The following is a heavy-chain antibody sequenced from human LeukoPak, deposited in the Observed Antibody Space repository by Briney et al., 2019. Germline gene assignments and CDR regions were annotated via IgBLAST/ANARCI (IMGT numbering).Heavy chain of an antibody. CDR3: AKDPRSGFADGDAFEI. CDR2: ISGSGGST. D-gene: IGHD3-10*01. V-gene: IGHV3-23*01. Sequence: GGSLSLSCAASGFTFSSYAMSWVRQAPGKGLEWVSAISGSGGSTYYADSVKGRFTISRDNSKNTLYLQMNSLRAEDTAVYFCAKDPRSGFADGDAFEIWGQGTMVTVSS. CDR1: GFTFSSYA. J-gene: IGHJ3*02.